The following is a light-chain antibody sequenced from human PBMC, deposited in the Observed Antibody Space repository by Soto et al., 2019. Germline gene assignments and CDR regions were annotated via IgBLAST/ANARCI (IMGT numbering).Light chain of an antibody. J-gene: IGKJ1*01. CDR3: QQVDSYPRT. Sequence: IQLTQSPLSVSASVGDRVTVTCRASQGIGTYLVWYQQKSGKAPTVLIYASSTLQTGVPSRFSGSGSGTDFSLTISSLHPEDVATYYCQQVDSYPRTFGQGTKVDIK. CDR2: ASS. CDR1: QGIGTY. V-gene: IGKV1-9*01.